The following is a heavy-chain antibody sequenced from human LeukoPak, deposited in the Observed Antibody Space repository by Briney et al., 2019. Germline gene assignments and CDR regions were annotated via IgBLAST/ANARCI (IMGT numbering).Heavy chain of an antibody. J-gene: IGHJ4*02. Sequence: PGGSLRLSCAASGFTFSSYAMSWVRQAPGKGLEWVSAISGSGGSTYYADSVKGRFTISRDNSKNTLYLQMNSLRVEDTAVYSCARDIGYSTFDYWGQGTRVTVSS. CDR3: ARDIGYSTFDY. CDR1: GFTFSSYA. CDR2: ISGSGGST. D-gene: IGHD3-22*01. V-gene: IGHV3-23*01.